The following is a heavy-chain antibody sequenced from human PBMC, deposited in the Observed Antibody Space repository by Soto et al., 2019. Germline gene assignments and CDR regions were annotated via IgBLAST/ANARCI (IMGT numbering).Heavy chain of an antibody. CDR2: ISGSGGST. J-gene: IGHJ6*02. V-gene: IGHV3-23*01. CDR3: AKDRGYSYGIHAYYGMDV. CDR1: GFTFSSYA. Sequence: EVQLLESGGGLVQPGGSLRLSCAASGFTFSSYAMSWVRQAPGKGLEWVSAISGSGGSTYYADSVKGRFTISRDNSKNTLYLQMNSLRAEDTAVYYCAKDRGYSYGIHAYYGMDVWGQGTTVTVSS. D-gene: IGHD5-18*01.